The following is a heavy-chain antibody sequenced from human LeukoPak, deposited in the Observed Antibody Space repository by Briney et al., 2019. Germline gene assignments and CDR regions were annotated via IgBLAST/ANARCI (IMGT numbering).Heavy chain of an antibody. Sequence: GASVKVSCKASGYTFTSYGISWVRQAPGQGLEWMGWISAYNGNTNYAQKLQGRVTMTTGTSTSTAYMELRSLRSDDTAVYYCARDNDSSGYSPEFDYWGQGTLVTVSS. J-gene: IGHJ4*02. CDR2: ISAYNGNT. V-gene: IGHV1-18*01. CDR3: ARDNDSSGYSPEFDY. CDR1: GYTFTSYG. D-gene: IGHD3-22*01.